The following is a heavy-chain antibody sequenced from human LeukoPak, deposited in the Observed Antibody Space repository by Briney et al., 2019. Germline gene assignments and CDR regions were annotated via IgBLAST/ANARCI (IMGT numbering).Heavy chain of an antibody. CDR2: INPSGGST. Sequence: APVKVSCKASGYTFTSYYMHWVRQAPGQGLEWMGIINPSGGSTSYAQKFQGRVTMTRDTSTSTVYMELSSLRSEDTAVYYCARGLPVWSGRNWFDPWGQGTLVTVSS. CDR1: GYTFTSYY. J-gene: IGHJ5*02. V-gene: IGHV1-46*01. D-gene: IGHD3-3*01. CDR3: ARGLPVWSGRNWFDP.